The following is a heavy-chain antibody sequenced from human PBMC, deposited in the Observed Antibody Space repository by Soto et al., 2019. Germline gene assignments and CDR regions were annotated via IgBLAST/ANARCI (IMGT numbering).Heavy chain of an antibody. J-gene: IGHJ6*02. CDR2: IYSGGST. CDR1: GFTVSSNY. V-gene: IGHV3-53*01. D-gene: IGHD6-6*01. Sequence: ETLSLSCAASGFTVSSNYMSWVRQAPGKGLEWVSVIYSGGSTYYADSVKGRFTISRDNSKNTLYLQMNSLRAEDTAVYYCARVISGSSKYYYYGMDVWGQGTTVTVSS. CDR3: ARVISGSSKYYYYGMDV.